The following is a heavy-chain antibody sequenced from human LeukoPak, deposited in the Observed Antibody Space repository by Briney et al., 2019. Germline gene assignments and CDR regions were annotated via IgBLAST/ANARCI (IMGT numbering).Heavy chain of an antibody. CDR3: ARDQRGMVRGVTYYFDY. Sequence: GGSLRLSCAASGFTFSSYSMNWVRQAPGKGLEWVSSISSSSSYIYYADSVKGRFTISRDNAKNSLYLQMNSLRAEDTAVYYCARDQRGMVRGVTYYFDYWGQGTLVTVSS. CDR2: ISSSSSYI. D-gene: IGHD3-10*01. CDR1: GFTFSSYS. J-gene: IGHJ4*02. V-gene: IGHV3-21*01.